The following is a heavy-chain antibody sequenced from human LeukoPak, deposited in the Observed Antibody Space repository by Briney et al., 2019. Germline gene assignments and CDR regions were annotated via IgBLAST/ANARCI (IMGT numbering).Heavy chain of an antibody. CDR2: INPSGGST. D-gene: IGHD2-15*01. V-gene: IGHV1-46*01. J-gene: IGHJ4*02. CDR1: GYTFINFY. CDR3: ARNSKGYCSGGGCYSGSFFDY. Sequence: ASVKVSCKASGYTFINFYMHWVRQAPGQGLEWMGIINPSGGSTSYAQKFQGRVTMTRDTSTSTVYTELSSLRSEDTAVYYCARNSKGYCSGGGCYSGSFFDYWGQGTLVTVSS.